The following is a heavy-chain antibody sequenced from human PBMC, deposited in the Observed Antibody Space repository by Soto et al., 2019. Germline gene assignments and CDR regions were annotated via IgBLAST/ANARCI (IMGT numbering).Heavy chain of an antibody. CDR3: ARDRGYNYGYAFDY. Sequence: EVQLVESGGGLVQPGGSLRLSCEASGFTFSSYWMHWVRQAPGKGLVWVSRINSDGSNTGYADSVKGRFTISRDNAKNTLFLQMNSLRAEDTAVYYCARDRGYNYGYAFDYWGQGTLITVSS. V-gene: IGHV3-74*01. D-gene: IGHD5-18*01. CDR2: INSDGSNT. J-gene: IGHJ4*02. CDR1: GFTFSSYW.